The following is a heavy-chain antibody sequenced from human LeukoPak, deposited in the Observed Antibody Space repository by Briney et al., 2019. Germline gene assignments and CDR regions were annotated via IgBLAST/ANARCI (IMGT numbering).Heavy chain of an antibody. CDR1: GFTVSSNY. D-gene: IGHD3-22*01. CDR2: IYSGGST. V-gene: IGHV3-53*01. Sequence: GGSLRLSCVASGFTVSSNYMSWVRQAPGKGLEWVSVIYSGGSTYYADSVKGRFTISRDNSKNTLYLQMNSLRAEDTAVYYCATNYYDSNGYHGYWGQGTLVTVSS. J-gene: IGHJ4*02. CDR3: ATNYYDSNGYHGY.